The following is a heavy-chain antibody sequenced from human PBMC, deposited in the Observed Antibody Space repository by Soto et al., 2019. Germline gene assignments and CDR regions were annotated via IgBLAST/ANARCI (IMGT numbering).Heavy chain of an antibody. CDR3: ASSLRMGIQFGFDY. J-gene: IGHJ4*02. Sequence: PSETLSLTCTVSGGSISSYYWSWIRQPPGKGLEWIGYIYYSGSTNYNPSLKSRVTISVDTSKNQFSLKLSSVTAADTAVYYCASSLRMGIQFGFDYWGQGTLVTVSS. CDR2: IYYSGST. CDR1: GGSISSYY. V-gene: IGHV4-59*08. D-gene: IGHD1-26*01.